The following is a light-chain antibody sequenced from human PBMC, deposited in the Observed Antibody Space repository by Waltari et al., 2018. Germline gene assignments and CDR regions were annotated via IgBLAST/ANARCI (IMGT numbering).Light chain of an antibody. V-gene: IGLV2-23*02. CDR1: SSDVGFYNL. CDR3: CSYAGRNIWV. J-gene: IGLJ3*02. CDR2: EVI. Sequence: QSALTQPASVSRSPGPSITISCTGTSSDVGFYNLVSWYQQHPGKAPELVVYEVISRPSGVSNRFSGSKSGNTASLTISGLQAEDEADYYCCSYAGRNIWVFGGGTKLTVL.